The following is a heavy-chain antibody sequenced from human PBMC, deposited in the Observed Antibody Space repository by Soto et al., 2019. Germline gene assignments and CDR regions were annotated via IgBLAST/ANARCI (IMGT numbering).Heavy chain of an antibody. J-gene: IGHJ6*02. CDR2: ISSSSSYI. D-gene: IGHD3-3*01. V-gene: IGHV3-21*01. CDR1: GFTFSSYS. Sequence: GESLKISCAASGFTFSSYSMNWVRQAPGKGLEWVSSISSSSSYIYYADSVKGRFTISRDNAKNSLYLQMNSLRAEDTAVYYCARGDKAYDFWSGYNYYYYGMDVWGQGTTVTVSS. CDR3: ARGDKAYDFWSGYNYYYYGMDV.